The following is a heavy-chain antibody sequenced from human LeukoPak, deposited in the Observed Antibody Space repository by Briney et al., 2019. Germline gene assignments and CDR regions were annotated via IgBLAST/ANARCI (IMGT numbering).Heavy chain of an antibody. V-gene: IGHV1-18*01. J-gene: IGHJ6*03. CDR2: ISAYNGNT. CDR1: GYTFTSYG. Sequence: GASVKVSCKASGYTFTSYGICWGRQAPGQGLEWMGWISAYNGNTNYAQKLQSRVIMTTDTSTSTAYTELRSLRSDDTAVYYGAREGRYDYYYMDVWGKGTTVTVSS. CDR3: AREGRYDYYYMDV.